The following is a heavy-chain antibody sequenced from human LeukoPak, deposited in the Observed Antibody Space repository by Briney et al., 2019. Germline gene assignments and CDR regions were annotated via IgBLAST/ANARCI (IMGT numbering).Heavy chain of an antibody. CDR2: IIPIFGTA. V-gene: IGHV1-69*13. Sequence: SVKVSCKASGYTFTSYGISWVRQAPGQGLEWMGGIIPIFGTANYAQKFQGRVTITADESTSTAYMELSSLRSEDTAVYYCASVTTFLHYGMDVWGQGTTVTVSS. D-gene: IGHD4-11*01. CDR3: ASVTTFLHYGMDV. J-gene: IGHJ6*02. CDR1: GYTFTSYG.